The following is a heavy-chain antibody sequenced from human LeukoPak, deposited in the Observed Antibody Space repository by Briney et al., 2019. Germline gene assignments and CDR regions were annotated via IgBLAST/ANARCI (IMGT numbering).Heavy chain of an antibody. V-gene: IGHV3-21*01. J-gene: IGHJ3*02. CDR2: ISSSSSYI. D-gene: IGHD1-26*01. CDR3: ARDASVGATHSGAFDI. Sequence: GGSLRLSCAASGFTFSSYSMNWVRQAPGKGLEWVSSISSSSSYIYYADSVKGRFTISRDNAKNSLYLQMNSLRAEDTAVYYCARDASVGATHSGAFDIWGQGTMVTVSS. CDR1: GFTFSSYS.